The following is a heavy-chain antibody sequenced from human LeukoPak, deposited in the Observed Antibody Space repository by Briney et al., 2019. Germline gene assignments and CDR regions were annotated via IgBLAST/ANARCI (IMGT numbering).Heavy chain of an antibody. Sequence: KPGGSLRLSCAASGFTFSSYSMNWVRQAPGKGLEWVSSISSSSSYIYYADSVKGRFTISRDNSKNTLYLQMNSLRAEDTAVYYCAKGTYYYDSSGYYPNDYWGQGTLVTVSS. J-gene: IGHJ4*02. CDR1: GFTFSSYS. CDR3: AKGTYYYDSSGYYPNDY. V-gene: IGHV3-21*01. CDR2: ISSSSSYI. D-gene: IGHD3-22*01.